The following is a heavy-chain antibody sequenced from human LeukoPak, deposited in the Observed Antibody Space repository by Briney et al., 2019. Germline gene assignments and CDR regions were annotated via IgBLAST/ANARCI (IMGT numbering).Heavy chain of an antibody. V-gene: IGHV4-30-4*01. CDR1: GGSISSGDYY. D-gene: IGHD4-17*01. J-gene: IGHJ4*02. CDR2: IYYSGST. Sequence: SQTLSLTCTVSGGSISSGDYYWSWIRQPPGKGLEWIGYIYYSGSTHYNPSLKSRVTISVDTSKNQFSLKLSSVTAADTAVYYCARQSPLDYGDYQYYFDYWGQGTLVTVSS. CDR3: ARQSPLDYGDYQYYFDY.